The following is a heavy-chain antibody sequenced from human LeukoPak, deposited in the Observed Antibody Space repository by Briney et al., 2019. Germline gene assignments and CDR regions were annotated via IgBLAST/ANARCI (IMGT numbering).Heavy chain of an antibody. Sequence: SETLSLTCTVSGGSISSYYWSWIRQPPGKGLEWIGYIYYSGSTNYNPSLKSRVTISVDTSKNQFSLKLSSVTAADTAVYYCARVRNDAFDIWGQGTMVTVSS. CDR2: IYYSGST. V-gene: IGHV4-59*01. CDR3: ARVRNDAFDI. J-gene: IGHJ3*02. CDR1: GGSISSYY.